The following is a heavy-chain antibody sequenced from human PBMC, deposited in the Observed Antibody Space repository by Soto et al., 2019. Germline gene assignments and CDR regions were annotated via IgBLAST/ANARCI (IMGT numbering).Heavy chain of an antibody. Sequence: SETLSLTCAVYGGSFSGYYWSWIRQPPGKGLEWIGEINHSGSTNYNPSLKGRVTISVDTSKNQFSLKLSSVTAADTAVYYCARGLAYYDFWSGTHYYYGMDVWGQGTTVTVSS. CDR3: ARGLAYYDFWSGTHYYYGMDV. V-gene: IGHV4-34*01. CDR1: GGSFSGYY. D-gene: IGHD3-3*01. J-gene: IGHJ6*02. CDR2: INHSGST.